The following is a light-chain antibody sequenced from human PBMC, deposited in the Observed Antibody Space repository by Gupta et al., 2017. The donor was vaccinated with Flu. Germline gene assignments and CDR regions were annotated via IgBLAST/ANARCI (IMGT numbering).Light chain of an antibody. J-gene: IGKJ1*01. V-gene: IGKV2-24*01. CDR2: KIS. CDR1: QSLVHSDGTTY. Sequence: EIVMTQTPLSSLVTLGQPASTSCTSSQSLVHSDGTTYLSWLHQRPGQPPRLLIYKISDRLSGVPDRFSGSGAGTDFTLEISRVEAEDVGIYYCMQATQFPRTFGQGTKVEIK. CDR3: MQATQFPRT.